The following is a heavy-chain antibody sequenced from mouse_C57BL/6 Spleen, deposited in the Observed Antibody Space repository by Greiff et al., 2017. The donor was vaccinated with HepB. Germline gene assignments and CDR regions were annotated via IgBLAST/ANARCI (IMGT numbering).Heavy chain of an antibody. Sequence: VQLQQSDAELVKPGASVKISCKVSGYTFTDHTIHWMKQRPEQGLEWIGYIYPRDGSTKYNEKFKGKATLTADKSSSTAYMQLNSRTSEDSAVYFGARRGKKYYGSYAMDYWGQGTSVTVSS. V-gene: IGHV1-78*01. CDR3: ARRGKKYYGSYAMDY. CDR1: GYTFTDHT. J-gene: IGHJ4*01. CDR2: IYPRDGST. D-gene: IGHD1-1*01.